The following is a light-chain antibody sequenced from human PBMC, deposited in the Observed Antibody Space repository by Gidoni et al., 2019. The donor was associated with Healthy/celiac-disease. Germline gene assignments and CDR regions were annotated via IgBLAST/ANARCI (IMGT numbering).Light chain of an antibody. V-gene: IGKV4-1*01. Sequence: DIVLTQSPDSLAVSLGERATINCKSSQSVLYSSNNKNYLAWYQQKPGPPPKLLSYLASTRESGVPDRFSGSGSGTDFALTISSLQAEDVAVYYCQQYYSSPLTFGGGTKVEIK. CDR3: QQYYSSPLT. CDR2: LAS. J-gene: IGKJ4*01. CDR1: QSVLYSSNNKNY.